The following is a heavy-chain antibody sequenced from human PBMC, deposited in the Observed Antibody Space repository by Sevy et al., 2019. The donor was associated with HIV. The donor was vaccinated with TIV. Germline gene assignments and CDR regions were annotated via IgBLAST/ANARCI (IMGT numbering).Heavy chain of an antibody. Sequence: GGSLRLSCAASGFTFSSYDMHWVRQATGKGLEWVSAIGTGGDTYCPGSVKGRFTISRENAKNSLYLQMNSLRAGDTAVYYCASGLLSEYSSSSDPLLGMDVWGQGTTVTVSS. CDR2: IGTGGDT. CDR3: ASGLLSEYSSSSDPLLGMDV. J-gene: IGHJ6*02. V-gene: IGHV3-13*01. CDR1: GFTFSSYD. D-gene: IGHD6-6*01.